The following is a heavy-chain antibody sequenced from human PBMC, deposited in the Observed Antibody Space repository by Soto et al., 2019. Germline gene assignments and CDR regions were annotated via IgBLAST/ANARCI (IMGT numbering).Heavy chain of an antibody. CDR3: AKDTITSPYYMDV. Sequence: EVQVLESGGGSVQPGGSLRLSCAAYGFTFSNFAMSWVRYAPGKGLEWVSEISGSTGTTYYADSVKGRFIISRDKSKNTLYLQMNSLRAEDTAVYYCAKDTITSPYYMDVWGKGTTVTVSS. V-gene: IGHV3-23*01. CDR1: GFTFSNFA. CDR2: ISGSTGTT. J-gene: IGHJ6*03. D-gene: IGHD2-2*01.